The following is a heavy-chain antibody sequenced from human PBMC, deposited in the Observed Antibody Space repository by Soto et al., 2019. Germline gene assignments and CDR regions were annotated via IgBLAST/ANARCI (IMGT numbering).Heavy chain of an antibody. CDR1: GFTFSSYA. CDR2: ISYDGSNK. Sequence: QVQLVESGGGVVQPGRSLRLSCAASGFTFSSYAMHWVRQAPGKGLEWVAVISYDGSNKYYADSVKGRFTISRDNSKNTLYLQMNSLRAEDTAVYYCARDQGYSHGYGDFDYWGQGTLVTVSS. J-gene: IGHJ4*02. D-gene: IGHD5-18*01. V-gene: IGHV3-30-3*01. CDR3: ARDQGYSHGYGDFDY.